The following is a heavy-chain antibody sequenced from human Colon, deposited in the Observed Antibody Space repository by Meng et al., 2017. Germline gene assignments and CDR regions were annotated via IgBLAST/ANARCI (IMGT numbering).Heavy chain of an antibody. J-gene: IGHJ6*01. D-gene: IGHD6-13*01. CDR1: GYTFISNA. V-gene: IGHV1-3*01. Sequence: ASVKVSCKASGYTFISNAIHWVRQAPGQRLEWMGWITGNGNTKYSQKFQGRVTITRETSANTAFMELSSLRSEDTAVYYCARDYKPGIAATYEDGMDVWGQGTTVTVSS. CDR2: ITGNGNT. CDR3: ARDYKPGIAATYEDGMDV.